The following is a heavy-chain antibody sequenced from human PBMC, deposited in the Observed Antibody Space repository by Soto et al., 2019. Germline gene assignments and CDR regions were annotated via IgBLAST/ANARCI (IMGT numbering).Heavy chain of an antibody. Sequence: QVLLVQSGAEVKKPGASVKLSCKASGYTFTSYYMHWLRQDPGQGLEWMGIVNPNGGSPSYAQTFQRIGTMARDTFRRTVYMVMSRLRAEYTAVYYCTRALGSITTVTPEISGSQSIFDYWGQGTLVIFSA. CDR3: TRALGSITTVTPEISGSQSIFDY. D-gene: IGHD4-4*01. CDR2: VNPNGGSP. J-gene: IGHJ4*02. V-gene: IGHV1-46*03. CDR1: GYTFTSYY.